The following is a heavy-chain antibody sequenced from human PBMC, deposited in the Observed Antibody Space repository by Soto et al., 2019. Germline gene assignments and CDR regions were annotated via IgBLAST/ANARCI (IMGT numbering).Heavy chain of an antibody. D-gene: IGHD4-17*01. CDR3: ASAVTHERYFDY. CDR2: MYSVGTT. J-gene: IGHJ4*02. Sequence: EVQLLESGGGLVQPGGSLRLSCAASGFTVSGNYTTWVRQAPGKGLEWVSAMYSVGTTYYADSVKGRFTISRDNSKNTLYLQMNSLRAEDTAVYYCASAVTHERYFDYWGQGTLVTVSS. CDR1: GFTVSGNY. V-gene: IGHV3-66*01.